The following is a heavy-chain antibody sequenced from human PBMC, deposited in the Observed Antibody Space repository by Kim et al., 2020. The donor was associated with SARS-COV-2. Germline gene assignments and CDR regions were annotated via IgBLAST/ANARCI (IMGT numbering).Heavy chain of an antibody. V-gene: IGHV3-30*07. D-gene: IGHD3-22*01. CDR3: ARGVSQWLHYNWFDP. J-gene: IGHJ5*02. Sequence: DSVKGRFTISRDNSKNTLYLQMNSLRAEDTAVYYCARGVSQWLHYNWFDPWGQGTLVTVS.